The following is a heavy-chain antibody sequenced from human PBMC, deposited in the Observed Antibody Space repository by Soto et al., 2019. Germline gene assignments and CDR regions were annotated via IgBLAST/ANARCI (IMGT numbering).Heavy chain of an antibody. V-gene: IGHV3-7*01. CDR1: GLTFSAFW. Sequence: HPGGSLRLSCAASGLTFSAFWMNWVRQAPGRGLEWVASIKQDGSEQFYADLVKGRFTISRDNAKKSLYLQINSLRPDDTAVYHCARGFEVDYWGQGTQVTVSS. CDR2: IKQDGSEQ. CDR3: ARGFEVDY. J-gene: IGHJ4*02. D-gene: IGHD3-9*01.